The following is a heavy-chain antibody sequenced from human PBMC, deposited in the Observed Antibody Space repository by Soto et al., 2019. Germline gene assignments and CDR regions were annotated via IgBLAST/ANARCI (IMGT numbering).Heavy chain of an antibody. V-gene: IGHV3-23*01. CDR2: ISGSGGST. CDR3: AKDLKGATVTTLCYYSKDL. CDR1: GFTFSSYA. D-gene: IGHD4-4*01. Sequence: GGSLRLSCAASGFTFSSYAMSWVRQAPGKGLEWVSAISGSGGSTYYADSVKGRFTISRDNSKNTLYLQMNSLRAEDTAVYYCAKDLKGATVTTLCYYSKDLCGTALTVTVSS. J-gene: IGHJ6*04.